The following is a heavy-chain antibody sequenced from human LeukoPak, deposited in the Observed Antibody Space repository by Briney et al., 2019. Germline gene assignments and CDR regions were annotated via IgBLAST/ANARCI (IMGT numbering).Heavy chain of an antibody. CDR1: GFTFSSYG. J-gene: IGHJ4*02. D-gene: IGHD6-19*01. CDR3: AREHTPYGSGCTAAY. Sequence: PGGSLRLSCAASGFTFSSYGMNWVRQAPGTGPEWVSYVSPSSSSIYYADSVKGRFTISRDNAKNSLYLQMNSLRAEDTAVYYCAREHTPYGSGCTAAYWGQGTLVTVSS. V-gene: IGHV3-48*01. CDR2: VSPSSSSI.